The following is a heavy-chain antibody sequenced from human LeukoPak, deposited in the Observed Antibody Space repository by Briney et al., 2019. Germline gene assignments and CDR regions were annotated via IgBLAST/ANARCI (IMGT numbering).Heavy chain of an antibody. CDR3: ARERQQLVLGFFGY. D-gene: IGHD6-13*01. CDR2: IYHSGST. J-gene: IGHJ4*02. Sequence: SETLSLTCTVSGYSISSGYYWGWIRQPPGKGLEWIGSIYHSGSTYYNPSLKSRVTISVDTSKNQFSLKLSSVTAADTAVYYCARERQQLVLGFFGYWGQGTLVTVSS. CDR1: GYSISSGYY. V-gene: IGHV4-38-2*02.